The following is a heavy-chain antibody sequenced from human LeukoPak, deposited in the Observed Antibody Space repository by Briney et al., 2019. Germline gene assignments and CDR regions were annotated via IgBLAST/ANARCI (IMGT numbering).Heavy chain of an antibody. CDR2: IHTSGSS. D-gene: IGHD3-10*01. J-gene: IGHJ5*02. Sequence: SETLSLTCNVSGDSMSNYYWNWVRQPAGMGLEWIGLIHTSGSSNYHPSLKSRVTMSVETSKNRVTLRLISVTAADTAIYYCAGRSTGVRGVNGWFDPWGQGTLVIVSS. V-gene: IGHV4-4*07. CDR1: GDSMSNYY. CDR3: AGRSTGVRGVNGWFDP.